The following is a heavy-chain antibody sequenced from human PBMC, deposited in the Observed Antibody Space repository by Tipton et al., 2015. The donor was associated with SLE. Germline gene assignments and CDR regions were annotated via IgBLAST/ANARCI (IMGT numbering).Heavy chain of an antibody. J-gene: IGHJ4*02. CDR2: ISWNSDTR. CDR1: GFSFDDYA. CDR3: ASASWNYGFFDY. Sequence: SLRLSCVVSGFSFDDYALHWVRQTPGRGLEWVSGISWNSDTRGYADSVKGRFTISRDNSKNTVYLHMNSLRADDTAIYYCASASWNYGFFDYWGQGTLVTVSS. D-gene: IGHD1-7*01. V-gene: IGHV3-9*01.